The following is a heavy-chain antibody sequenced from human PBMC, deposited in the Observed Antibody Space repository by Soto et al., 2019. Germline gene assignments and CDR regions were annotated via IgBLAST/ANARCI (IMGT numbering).Heavy chain of an antibody. D-gene: IGHD3-9*01. CDR2: ISAYNGNT. CDR1: GYTFTNYG. V-gene: IGHV1-18*01. CDR3: ARELLRFFDWLPRGDDAFDI. Sequence: QVQLVQSGAEVKEPGASVKVSCKTSGYTFTNYGVSWVRQAPGQGLEWMGWISAYNGNTNYAQRFQGRVTMTTDTSTSTAYMELSSLRPDDTAIYYCARELLRFFDWLPRGDDAFDIWGQGTMVTVSS. J-gene: IGHJ3*02.